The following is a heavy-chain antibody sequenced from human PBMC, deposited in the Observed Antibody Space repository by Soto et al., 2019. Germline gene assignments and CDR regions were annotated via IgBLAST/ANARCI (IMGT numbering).Heavy chain of an antibody. CDR2: VSFDGSNK. CDR1: GFTFSTHA. D-gene: IGHD1-20*01. Sequence: QVQLVESGGGVVQPGRSLRLSCAASGFTFSTHAMHWVRQAPGKGLECVAIVSFDGSNKYYADSVKVRFTISRDNSKITLYLQMSGLTPEDTAVYYCARDQTGITTTGGGRIDHWGQGTLVTVSS. V-gene: IGHV3-30-3*01. J-gene: IGHJ4*02. CDR3: ARDQTGITTTGGGRIDH.